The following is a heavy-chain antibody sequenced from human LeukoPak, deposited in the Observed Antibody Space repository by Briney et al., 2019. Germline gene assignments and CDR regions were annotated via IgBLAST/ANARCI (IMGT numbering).Heavy chain of an antibody. CDR3: ARDREKFGSGYYWFDP. J-gene: IGHJ5*02. CDR1: GYTFSSHG. V-gene: IGHV1-18*01. Sequence: ASVKVSCKASGYTFSSHGNIWVRQAPGQGLEWMGWISAYNGDTNYAQKFQGRVTMTTDTSTSTAYMELRSLRSDDTAVYYCARDREKFGSGYYWFDPWGQGTLVTVSS. CDR2: ISAYNGDT. D-gene: IGHD3-22*01.